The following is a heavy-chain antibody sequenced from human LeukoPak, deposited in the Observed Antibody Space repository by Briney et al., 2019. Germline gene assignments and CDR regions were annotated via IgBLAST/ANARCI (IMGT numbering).Heavy chain of an antibody. CDR2: IYHSGTT. CDR1: GYSISSGYY. D-gene: IGHD6-13*01. V-gene: IGHV4-38-2*02. J-gene: IGHJ4*02. CDR3: ARIAAAGSADY. Sequence: SETLSLTCTVSGYSISSGYYWGWIRQPPGKGLEWIGNIYHSGTTYYNPSLKSRVTISVDTSKNQFSLKVTSVTAADTAEYYCARIAAAGSADYWGQGTLVTVSS.